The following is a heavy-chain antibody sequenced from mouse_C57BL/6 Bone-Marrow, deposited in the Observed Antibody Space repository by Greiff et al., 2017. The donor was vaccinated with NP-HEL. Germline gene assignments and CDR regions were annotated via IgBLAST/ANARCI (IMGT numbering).Heavy chain of an antibody. CDR3: ARNPPHYYGRGFYFDY. Sequence: QVTLKVSGPGILQPSQTLSLTCSFSGFSLSTFGMGVGWIRQPSGKGLEWLAHIWWDDDKYYNPALKSRLTISKDTSKNQVFLKSANVDTADTATYYCARNPPHYYGRGFYFDYWGQGTTLTVSS. CDR2: IWWDDDK. J-gene: IGHJ2*01. CDR1: GFSLSTFGMG. D-gene: IGHD1-1*01. V-gene: IGHV8-8*01.